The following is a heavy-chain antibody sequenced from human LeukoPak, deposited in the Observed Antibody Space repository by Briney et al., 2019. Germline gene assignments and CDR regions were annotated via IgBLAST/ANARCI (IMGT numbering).Heavy chain of an antibody. V-gene: IGHV1-18*04. CDR1: GYAFDSYG. D-gene: IGHD3-9*01. J-gene: IGHJ4*02. Sequence: ASVKVSRKASGYAFDSYGLTWVRQAPGQGPEWMGWISTYNGNTIYAQKFQGRVSMTTDISTKTAYMEVRSLRSDDTAVYFCARDILTGNALGHWGQGTQVTVSS. CDR2: ISTYNGNT. CDR3: ARDILTGNALGH.